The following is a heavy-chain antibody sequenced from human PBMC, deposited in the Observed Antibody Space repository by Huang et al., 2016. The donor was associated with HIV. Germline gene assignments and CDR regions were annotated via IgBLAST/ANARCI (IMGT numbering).Heavy chain of an antibody. CDR1: GGTFSTYA. D-gene: IGHD3-16*01. J-gene: IGHJ4*02. CDR3: TRAANYGRLGGVAFY. CDR2: LIPICGSA. Sequence: QVQLVQSGAEVKKPGSSVKVSCKASGGTFSTYAISWVRQAPGQGLEWMGGLIPICGSANYGKKFQGRVTITADESTSTAYMELSSLDSEDTALYYCTRAANYGRLGGVAFYWGQGTLLTVSS. V-gene: IGHV1-69*13.